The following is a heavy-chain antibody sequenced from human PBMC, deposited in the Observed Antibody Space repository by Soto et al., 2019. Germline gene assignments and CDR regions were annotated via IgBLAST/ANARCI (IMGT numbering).Heavy chain of an antibody. D-gene: IGHD4-17*01. CDR3: ARPNVPDYGDYGEYYYYGMDV. Sequence: QVQLVQSGAEVKKPGASVQVSCKASGYTFTSYGISWVRQAPGQGLEWMGWISAYNGNTNYAQKLQGRVTMTTDTSTSTAYMELRSLRSDDTAVYYCARPNVPDYGDYGEYYYYGMDVWGQGTTVTVSS. V-gene: IGHV1-18*04. J-gene: IGHJ6*02. CDR1: GYTFTSYG. CDR2: ISAYNGNT.